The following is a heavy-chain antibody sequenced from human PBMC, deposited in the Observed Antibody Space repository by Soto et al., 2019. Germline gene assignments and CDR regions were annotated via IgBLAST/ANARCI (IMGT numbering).Heavy chain of an antibody. D-gene: IGHD3-10*01. CDR2: IIPIFGTA. J-gene: IGHJ3*02. CDR1: GGTFSSYA. Sequence: SVKVACKGSGGTFSSYAISWVRQAPGQGLEWMGGIIPIFGTANYAQKFQGRVTITADESTSTAYMELSSLRSEDTAVYYCATTQLLWFGELPTYDAFDIWGQGTMVTVSS. CDR3: ATTQLLWFGELPTYDAFDI. V-gene: IGHV1-69*13.